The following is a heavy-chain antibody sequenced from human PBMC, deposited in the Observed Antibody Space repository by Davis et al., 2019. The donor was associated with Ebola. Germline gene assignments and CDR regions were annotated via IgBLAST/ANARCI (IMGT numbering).Heavy chain of an antibody. CDR1: GYTFTSYG. CDR3: ARLGYYYGSGSLGWFDP. CDR2: ISAYNGNT. D-gene: IGHD3-10*01. J-gene: IGHJ5*02. Sequence: ASVKVSCKASGYTFTSYGISWVRQAPGQGLEWMGWISAYNGNTNYAQKLQGRVTMTTDTSTSTAYMELRSLRSDDTAVYYCARLGYYYGSGSLGWFDPWGQGTLVTVSS. V-gene: IGHV1-18*01.